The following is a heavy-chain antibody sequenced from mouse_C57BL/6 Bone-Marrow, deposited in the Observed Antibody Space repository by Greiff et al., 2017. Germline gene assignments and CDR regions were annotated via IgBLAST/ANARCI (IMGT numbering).Heavy chain of an antibody. Sequence: VQLQQSGAELMKPGASVKLSCKATGYTFTGYWIEWVKQRPGRGLEWIGELFPRSGSTNYNEKFKGKATFTADTSSSTAYMQLSSLTTEDSAIYSGARYGNYDAMDYWGQGTSVTVSS. V-gene: IGHV1-9*01. CDR3: ARYGNYDAMDY. D-gene: IGHD2-1*01. CDR2: LFPRSGST. J-gene: IGHJ4*01. CDR1: GYTFTGYW.